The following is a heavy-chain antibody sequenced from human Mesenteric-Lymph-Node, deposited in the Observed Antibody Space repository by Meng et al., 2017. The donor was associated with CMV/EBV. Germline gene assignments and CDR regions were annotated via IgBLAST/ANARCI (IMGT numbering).Heavy chain of an antibody. J-gene: IGHJ5*02. CDR1: GFTFSGCD. Sequence: GGSLRLSCAASGFTFSGCDMHWGRQATGKGLEWVSTLAIAGDTYFPGSVKGRFTISRDNSKNTLYLQMNSLRAEDTAVYYCAKDNQQWLVDLYWFDPWGQGTLVTVSS. CDR3: AKDNQQWLVDLYWFDP. CDR2: LAIAGDT. D-gene: IGHD6-19*01. V-gene: IGHV3-13*01.